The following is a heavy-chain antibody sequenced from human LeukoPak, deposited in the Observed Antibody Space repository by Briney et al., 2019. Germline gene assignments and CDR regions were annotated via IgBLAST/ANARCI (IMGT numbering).Heavy chain of an antibody. J-gene: IGHJ6*02. D-gene: IGHD3-16*01. CDR1: GHTFSNFD. Sequence: RGSVRVSCKASGHTFSNFDINWVRQAPGEGVERMGWMNLNRGKTDYAQKFEGRVTMTSYTSITTAYVQLSSLSSDDTALYYCTSGYASYVCGQGTTVTVSS. V-gene: IGHV1-8*01. CDR3: TSGYASYV. CDR2: MNLNRGKT.